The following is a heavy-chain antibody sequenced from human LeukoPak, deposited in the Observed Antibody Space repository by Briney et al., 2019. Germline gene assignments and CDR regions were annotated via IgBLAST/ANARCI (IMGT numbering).Heavy chain of an antibody. J-gene: IGHJ4*02. CDR3: AKDKTAIDYFDY. CDR2: IWYDGSNK. CDR1: GFTFSSYG. V-gene: IGHV3-33*06. Sequence: GRSLRLSCAASGFTFSSYGMHWVRQAPGKGLEWVAVIWYDGSNKYYADSVKGRFTISRDSSKNTLYLQMNSLRAEDTAVYYCAKDKTAIDYFDYWGQGTLVTVSS. D-gene: IGHD2-2*02.